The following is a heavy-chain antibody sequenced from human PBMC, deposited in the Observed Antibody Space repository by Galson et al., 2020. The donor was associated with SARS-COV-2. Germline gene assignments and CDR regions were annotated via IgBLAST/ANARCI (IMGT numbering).Heavy chain of an antibody. J-gene: IGHJ4*02. CDR3: ARGSNGEQHDY. V-gene: IGHV4-30-4*08. Sequence: SETLSLTCTVSGGSISSGDYYWSWIRQPPGKGLEWIGYIYYSGRTYYNPSLKSRVTISVDTSKNQFSLKLSSVTAADTAVYYCARGSNGEQHDYWGQGTLVTVSS. D-gene: IGHD3-10*01. CDR1: GGSISSGDYY. CDR2: IYYSGRT.